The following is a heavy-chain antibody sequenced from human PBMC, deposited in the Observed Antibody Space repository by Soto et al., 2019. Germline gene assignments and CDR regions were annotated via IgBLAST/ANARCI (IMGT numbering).Heavy chain of an antibody. CDR3: ARARFRLITIFGVVINKGNNWFDP. CDR2: INPSGGST. CDR1: GYTFTSYD. J-gene: IGHJ5*02. V-gene: IGHV1-46*01. Sequence: GASVKVSCKASGYTFTSYDMHWVRQAPGQGLEWMGIINPSGGSTIYAQKFQGRVTMTRDTSTSTVYMELSSLRSEDTAVYYCARARFRLITIFGVVINKGNNWFDPWGQGTLVTVSS. D-gene: IGHD3-3*01.